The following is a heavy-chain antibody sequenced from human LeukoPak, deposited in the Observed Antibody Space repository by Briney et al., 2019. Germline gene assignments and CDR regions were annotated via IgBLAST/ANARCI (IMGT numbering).Heavy chain of an antibody. CDR1: GGSISSGGYY. J-gene: IGHJ6*04. CDR2: IYYSGST. D-gene: IGHD2-15*01. Sequence: PSETLSLTCTVSGGSISSGGYYWSWIRQHPGKGLEWIGYIYYSGSTYYNPSLKSRVTISVDTSKNQFSLKLSSVTAADTAVYYCAMRYCSGGSCYGDYYYYGMDVWGKGTTVTVSS. CDR3: AMRYCSGGSCYGDYYYYGMDV. V-gene: IGHV4-31*03.